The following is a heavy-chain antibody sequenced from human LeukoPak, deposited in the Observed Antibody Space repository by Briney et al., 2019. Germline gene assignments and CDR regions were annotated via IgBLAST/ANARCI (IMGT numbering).Heavy chain of an antibody. CDR1: GGSISSYY. Sequence: SETLSLTCTVSGGSISSYYWSWIRQPPGKGLEWIGYIYTSGSTNYNPSLKSRVTISVDTSKNQFSLKLSSVPAADTAVYYCASSSQYQPLSSAFDIWGQVTMVTVSS. CDR3: ASSSQYQPLSSAFDI. J-gene: IGHJ3*02. D-gene: IGHD2-2*01. CDR2: IYTSGST. V-gene: IGHV4-4*09.